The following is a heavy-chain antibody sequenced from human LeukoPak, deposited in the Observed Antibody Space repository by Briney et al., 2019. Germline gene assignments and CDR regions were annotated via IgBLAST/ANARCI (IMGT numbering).Heavy chain of an antibody. D-gene: IGHD2-15*01. CDR3: ARHTSRYCSGGRCPILDYFDY. Sequence: SETLSLTCTVSGGSISSSSYYWGWIRQPPGKGLEWIGSIYYSGSTYYNPSLKSRVTISVDTSKNQFSLKLSSVTAADTAVYYCARHTSRYCSGGRCPILDYFDYWGQGTLVTVSS. J-gene: IGHJ4*02. CDR2: IYYSGST. CDR1: GGSISSSSYY. V-gene: IGHV4-39*01.